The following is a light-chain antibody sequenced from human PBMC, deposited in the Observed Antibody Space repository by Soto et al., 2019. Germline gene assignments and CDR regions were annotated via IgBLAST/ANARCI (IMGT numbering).Light chain of an antibody. CDR2: DAS. CDR1: QSISSW. Sequence: DIQMTQSPSTLSASVGDRVTITCRASQSISSWLAWYQQKPGKAPKLLIYDASSLESGVPSRFSGSGSGTEFTLTISSLQPDDFATYSCQQYNGYPWTFGQGTKVEIK. V-gene: IGKV1-5*01. CDR3: QQYNGYPWT. J-gene: IGKJ1*01.